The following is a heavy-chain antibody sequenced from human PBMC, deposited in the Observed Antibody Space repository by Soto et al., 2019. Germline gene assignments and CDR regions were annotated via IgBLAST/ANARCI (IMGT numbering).Heavy chain of an antibody. CDR1: GFTFSSYW. CDR3: ARDKARGYSSSSEYYFDY. V-gene: IGHV3-7*01. J-gene: IGHJ4*02. Sequence: GGSLRLSCAASGFTFSSYWMSWVRQAPGKGLEWVANIKQDGSEKYYVDSVKGRFTISRDNAKNSLYLQMNSLRAEDTAVYYCARDKARGYSSSSEYYFDYWGQGTLVTVSS. CDR2: IKQDGSEK. D-gene: IGHD6-13*01.